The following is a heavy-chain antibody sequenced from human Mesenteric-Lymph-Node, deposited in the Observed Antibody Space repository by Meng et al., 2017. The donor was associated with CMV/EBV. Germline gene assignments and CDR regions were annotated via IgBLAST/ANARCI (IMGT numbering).Heavy chain of an antibody. Sequence: SCAASGFTFSSYGMIWVRQAPGKGLEWVSSISGTGTYIFYADSVKGRFTISRDNAGNSLYLQMNSLRAEDTAVYYCARGPNCSGGTCYAIYHYYGMDVWGQGTTVTVSS. CDR3: ARGPNCSGGTCYAIYHYYGMDV. CDR2: ISGTGTYI. J-gene: IGHJ6*02. V-gene: IGHV3-21*01. CDR1: GFTFSSYG. D-gene: IGHD2-15*01.